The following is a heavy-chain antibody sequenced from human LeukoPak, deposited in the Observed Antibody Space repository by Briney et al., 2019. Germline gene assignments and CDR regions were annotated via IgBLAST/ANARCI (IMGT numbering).Heavy chain of an antibody. V-gene: IGHV3-30*02. CDR3: AKAPVTSCRGAFCYPFDY. CDR2: IRYDGSNK. CDR1: GFTVSSNY. Sequence: GGSLRLSCAASGFTVSSNYMSWVRQAPGKGLEWVAFIRYDGSNKYYAASVRGRFTISRDTSRSTLYLQMNSLRAEDAAVYYCAKAPVTSCRGAFCYPFDYWGQGTLVTVSS. J-gene: IGHJ4*02. D-gene: IGHD2-15*01.